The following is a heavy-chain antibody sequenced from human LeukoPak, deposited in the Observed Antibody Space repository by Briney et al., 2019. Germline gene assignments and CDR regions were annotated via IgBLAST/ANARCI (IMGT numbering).Heavy chain of an antibody. CDR1: GFALNNAW. V-gene: IGHV3-15*01. Sequence: GGPLRLSCVASGFALNNAWMAWVRQAPGKGLEWVGRIKTNTDGGTTDYGAPVKGRFSISRDDSKNTLYLQMNSLETEDTGVYYCTTAYFYGSGSPFYYYWGQGTRVTVSS. CDR3: TTAYFYGSGSPFYYY. CDR2: IKTNTDGGTT. J-gene: IGHJ4*02. D-gene: IGHD3-10*01.